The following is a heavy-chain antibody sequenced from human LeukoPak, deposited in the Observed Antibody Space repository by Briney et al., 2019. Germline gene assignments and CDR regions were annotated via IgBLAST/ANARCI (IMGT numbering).Heavy chain of an antibody. Sequence: SETLSLTCTVSGGFISSYYWSWIRQPPGKGLEWIGYIYYSRTTKYNPSLKSRVTISADTSKNQFSQKLNSVTAADTAVYYCVRRQWELQYFDLWGRGTLVAVSS. CDR2: IYYSRTT. J-gene: IGHJ2*01. CDR1: GGFISSYY. CDR3: VRRQWELQYFDL. V-gene: IGHV4-59*01. D-gene: IGHD1-26*01.